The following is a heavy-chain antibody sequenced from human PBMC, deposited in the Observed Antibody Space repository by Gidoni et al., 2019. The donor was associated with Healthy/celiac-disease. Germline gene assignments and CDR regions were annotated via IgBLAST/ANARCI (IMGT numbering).Heavy chain of an antibody. Sequence: QVQLQQWGAGLLKPSETLSLTCAVYGGSFSGYYWSWIRQPPGKGLEWIGEINHSGSTNYNPSLKSRVTISVDTSKNQFSLKLSSVTAADTAVYYCARLGYYYGSGSPQSYDYWGQGTLVTVSS. CDR1: GGSFSGYY. CDR3: ARLGYYYGSGSPQSYDY. CDR2: INHSGST. J-gene: IGHJ4*02. V-gene: IGHV4-34*01. D-gene: IGHD3-10*01.